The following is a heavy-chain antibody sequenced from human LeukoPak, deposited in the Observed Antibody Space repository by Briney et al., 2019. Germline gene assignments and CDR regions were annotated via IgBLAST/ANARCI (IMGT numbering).Heavy chain of an antibody. CDR3: ARVGTPTWYFDR. CDR1: GFTFSSYS. D-gene: IGHD1-1*01. V-gene: IGHV3-21*01. J-gene: IGHJ2*01. Sequence: GGSLRLSCAPSGFTFSSYSMNWVRQAPGKGLEWVSSISSSSSYIYYADSVKGRFTISRDNAKNSLYLQMNSLRAEDTAVYYCARVGTPTWYFDRWGRGTLVTVSS. CDR2: ISSSSSYI.